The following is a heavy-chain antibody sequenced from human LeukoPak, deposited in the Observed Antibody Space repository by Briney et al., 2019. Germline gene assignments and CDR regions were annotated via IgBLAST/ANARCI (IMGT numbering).Heavy chain of an antibody. V-gene: IGHV3-23*01. CDR3: AKYRSGRSSDEGLDS. CDR1: GFTFSSYA. CDR2: ISGSGGNT. Sequence: GGSLRLSCAASGFTFSSYAMSWVRQAPGKGLQWVSAISGSGGNTYYADSVKGRFTISRDSSKNTVYLQMDSLRVEDTAIYYCAKYRSGRSSDEGLDSWGQGTLITVSS. J-gene: IGHJ4*02. D-gene: IGHD6-19*01.